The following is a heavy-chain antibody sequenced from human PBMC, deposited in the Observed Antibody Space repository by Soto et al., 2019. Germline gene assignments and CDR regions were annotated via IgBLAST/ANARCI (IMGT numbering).Heavy chain of an antibody. Sequence: SETLSLTCTVSGGSISSSSYYWGWIRQPPGKGLEWIGSIYYSGSTYYSPSLKSRVTISVDTSKNQFSLKLSSVTAADTAVYYCASLGRTTLHYYYCMDVWGQGTTVTVSS. CDR2: IYYSGST. D-gene: IGHD2-15*01. CDR1: GGSISSSSYY. J-gene: IGHJ6*02. CDR3: ASLGRTTLHYYYCMDV. V-gene: IGHV4-39*01.